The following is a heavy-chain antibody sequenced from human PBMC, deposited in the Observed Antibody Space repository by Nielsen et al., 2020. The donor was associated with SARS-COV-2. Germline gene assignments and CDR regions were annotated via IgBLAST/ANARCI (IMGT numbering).Heavy chain of an antibody. J-gene: IGHJ4*02. CDR3: TRDFGPLAFDF. CDR2: VYYDGGTQ. D-gene: IGHD3-16*01. Sequence: GESLKISCTASGFIFNTYGMHWVRQAPGKGLEWVAVVYYDGGTQHYADSVKGRFTISRDNSKDTLFLEIHSLRVDDTATYYCTRDFGPLAFDFWGPGTLVTVSS. V-gene: IGHV3-30*12. CDR1: GFIFNTYG.